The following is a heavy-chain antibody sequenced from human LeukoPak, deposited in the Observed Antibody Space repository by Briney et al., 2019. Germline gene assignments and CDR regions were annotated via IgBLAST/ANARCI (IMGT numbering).Heavy chain of an antibody. D-gene: IGHD3-16*01. CDR3: VRDFNWAFDY. V-gene: IGHV6-1*01. J-gene: IGHJ4*02. Sequence: KTSQTLSLTCAISGDSFSSKSVSWSWMRQSPSRGLEYLGRTRYRSTWNTFYSLSVEGRITINADTSRNEVSPRLSSVTPEDTALYYCVRDFNWAFDYWGQGTLVTVSS. CDR1: GDSFSSKSVS. CDR2: TRYRSTWNT.